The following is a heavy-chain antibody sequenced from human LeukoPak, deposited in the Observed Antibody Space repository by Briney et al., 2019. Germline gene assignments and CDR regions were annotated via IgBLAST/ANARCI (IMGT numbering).Heavy chain of an antibody. Sequence: SQTLSLTCTVSGGSISSGSYYWSWIRQPAGKGLEWIGRIDITGSTNYNPSLKSRVTISVDMSKNHFSLKLSSVTVADTAVYYCARDGGLYFDYWGQGTLVTVSS. CDR1: GGSISSGSYY. V-gene: IGHV4-61*02. J-gene: IGHJ4*02. CDR2: IDITGST. CDR3: ARDGGLYFDY.